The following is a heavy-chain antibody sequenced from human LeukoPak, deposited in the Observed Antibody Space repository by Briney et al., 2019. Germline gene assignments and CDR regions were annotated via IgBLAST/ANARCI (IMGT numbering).Heavy chain of an antibody. CDR1: GGSISSYY. Sequence: PSETLSLTCTVSGGSISSYYWSWIRQPPGKGLEWIGYIYYSGSTNYNPSLKSRVTMSIDTSKNQFSLKLSSVTAADTAVYYCARDKDYFDSGGAFDIWGQGTMVTVSS. D-gene: IGHD3-22*01. J-gene: IGHJ3*02. CDR3: ARDKDYFDSGGAFDI. V-gene: IGHV4-59*01. CDR2: IYYSGST.